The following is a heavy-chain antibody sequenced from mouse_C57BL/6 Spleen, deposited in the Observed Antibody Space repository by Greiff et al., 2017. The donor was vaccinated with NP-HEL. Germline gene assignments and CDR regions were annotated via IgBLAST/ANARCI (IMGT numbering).Heavy chain of an antibody. V-gene: IGHV1-15*01. CDR3: TRPLGRGAWFAY. CDR2: IDPETGGT. D-gene: IGHD4-1*01. Sequence: VQLQQSGAELVRPGASVTLSCKASGYTFTDYEMHWVKQTPVHGLEWIGAIDPETGGTAYNQKFKGKAILTADKSSSTAYMELRSLTSEDSAVYYCTRPLGRGAWFAYGGQGTLVTVSA. J-gene: IGHJ3*01. CDR1: GYTFTDYE.